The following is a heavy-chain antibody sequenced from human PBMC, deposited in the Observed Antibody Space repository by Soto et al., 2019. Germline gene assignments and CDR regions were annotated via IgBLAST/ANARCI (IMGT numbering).Heavy chain of an antibody. D-gene: IGHD3-3*01. CDR3: ARGSGARDFWSGYYLYYFDY. V-gene: IGHV4-59*01. Sequence: SETLSLTCTVSGGSISSYYWSWIRQPPGKGLEWIGYIYYSGSTNYNPSLKSRVTISVDTSKNQFSLKLSSVTAADTAVYYCARGSGARDFWSGYYLYYFDYWGRGTLVTVS. CDR2: IYYSGST. J-gene: IGHJ4*02. CDR1: GGSISSYY.